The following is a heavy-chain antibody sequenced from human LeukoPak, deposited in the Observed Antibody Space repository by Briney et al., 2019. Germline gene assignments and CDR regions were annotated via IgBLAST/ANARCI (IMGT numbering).Heavy chain of an antibody. D-gene: IGHD5-18*01. Sequence: GGSLRLSCAASGFTFSSYAMSWVRQAPGKGLEWVSAISSSGGSTYYADSVKGRFTISRDNAKNSLYLQMNSLRAEDTAVYYCARVRYGAFDIWGQGTMVTVSS. CDR1: GFTFSSYA. V-gene: IGHV3-23*01. J-gene: IGHJ3*02. CDR3: ARVRYGAFDI. CDR2: ISSSGGST.